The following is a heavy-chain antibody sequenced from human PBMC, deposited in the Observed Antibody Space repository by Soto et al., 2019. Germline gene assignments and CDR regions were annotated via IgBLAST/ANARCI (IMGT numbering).Heavy chain of an antibody. Sequence: SETLSLTCAVYGGSFSGYYWSWIRQPPGRGLEWIGEINHSGSTNYNPSLKSRVTISVDTSKNQFSLKLSSVTAADTAVYYCARGLLKYYYGSGRDNWFDPWGQGTLVTVSS. V-gene: IGHV4-34*01. J-gene: IGHJ5*02. D-gene: IGHD3-10*01. CDR3: ARGLLKYYYGSGRDNWFDP. CDR2: INHSGST. CDR1: GGSFSGYY.